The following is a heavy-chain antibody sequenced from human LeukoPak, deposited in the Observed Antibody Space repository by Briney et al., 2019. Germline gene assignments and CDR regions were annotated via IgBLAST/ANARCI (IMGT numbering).Heavy chain of an antibody. CDR1: GLTFSRRW. CDR2: IKEDGSQK. V-gene: IGHV3-7*03. D-gene: IGHD3-10*01. CDR3: ARKRDYYYGPAPFDP. J-gene: IGHJ5*02. Sequence: GGSLRLSCSASGLTFSRRWMSWVRQTPGKGLEWVANIKEDGSQKYYADSVMGRFTISRDNAENSLYLQLNSLRAEDTAMYYCARKRDYYYGPAPFDPWGQGTLVTVSS.